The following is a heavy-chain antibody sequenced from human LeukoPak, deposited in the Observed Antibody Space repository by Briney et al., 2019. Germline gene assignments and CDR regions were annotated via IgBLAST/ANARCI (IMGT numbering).Heavy chain of an antibody. D-gene: IGHD3-10*01. J-gene: IGHJ4*02. CDR1: GFTFSSYP. CDR3: ASSRVHGSHDY. CDR2: ISGDGKNT. Sequence: PGGSLRLSCTASGFTFSSYPMYWVRQAPGKGLEWVSAISGDGKNTYYAESMKGRFTLSRDNSKDTLYLQMNSLRAEDTAVYYCASSRVHGSHDYWGQGTLVTVSS. V-gene: IGHV3-23*01.